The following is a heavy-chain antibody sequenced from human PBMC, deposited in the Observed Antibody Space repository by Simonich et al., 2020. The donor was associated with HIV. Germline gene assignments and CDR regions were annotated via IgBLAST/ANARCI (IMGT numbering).Heavy chain of an antibody. J-gene: IGHJ5*02. CDR3: ARHHELGMGWFDP. D-gene: IGHD7-27*01. Sequence: QVQLQQWGAGLLKPSETLSLTCAVYGGSFSSYYWSWIRQPPGKGLEWIGEIYHSGTTNYNPSPKSRVTISVDTSKNQFSLKLSSVTAADTAVYYCARHHELGMGWFDPWGQGTLVTVSS. CDR2: IYHSGTT. CDR1: GGSFSSYY. V-gene: IGHV4-34*01.